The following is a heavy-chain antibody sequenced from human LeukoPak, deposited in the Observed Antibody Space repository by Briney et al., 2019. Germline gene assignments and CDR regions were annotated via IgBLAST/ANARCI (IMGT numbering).Heavy chain of an antibody. CDR3: ARDPYYDYVWGSYRS. J-gene: IGHJ4*02. V-gene: IGHV1-2*02. Sequence: GASVKVSCKASGYTFTGYYMHWVRQAPGQGLEWMGWINPNSGGTNYAQKLQGRVTMTRDTSISTAYMELSRLRSDDTAVYYCARDPYYDYVWGSYRSWGQGTLVTVSS. D-gene: IGHD3-16*02. CDR1: GYTFTGYY. CDR2: INPNSGGT.